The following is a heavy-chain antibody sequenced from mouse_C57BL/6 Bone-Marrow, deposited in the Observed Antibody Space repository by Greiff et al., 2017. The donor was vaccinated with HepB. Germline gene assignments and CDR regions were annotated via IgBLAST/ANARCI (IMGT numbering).Heavy chain of an antibody. J-gene: IGHJ3*01. CDR2: IDPENGDT. CDR3: TTRHVSY. CDR1: GFNIKDDY. D-gene: IGHD6-1*01. Sequence: EVKLVESGAELVRPGASVKLSCTASGFNIKDDYMHWVKQRPEQGLEWIGWIDPENGDTEYASKFQGKATITADTSSNTAYLQLSSLTSEDTAVYYCTTRHVSYWGQGTLVTVSA. V-gene: IGHV14-4*01.